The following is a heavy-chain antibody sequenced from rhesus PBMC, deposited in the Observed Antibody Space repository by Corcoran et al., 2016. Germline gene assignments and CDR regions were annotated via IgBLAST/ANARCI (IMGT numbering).Heavy chain of an antibody. CDR2: ISFSGDT. J-gene: IGHJ4*01. V-gene: IGHV4-122*02. Sequence: QVQLRESGPGRVKPSETLSLTCAVSGGSIRSSSYYWSWIRQAQGKGLEWIGYISFSGDTSSTPPLKSRVPISSDTSKNQFSLKLYSVTAADTAVYYCARLGGPGDYFDYWGQGVLVTVSS. CDR1: GGSIRSSSYY. D-gene: IGHD5-42*01. CDR3: ARLGGPGDYFDY.